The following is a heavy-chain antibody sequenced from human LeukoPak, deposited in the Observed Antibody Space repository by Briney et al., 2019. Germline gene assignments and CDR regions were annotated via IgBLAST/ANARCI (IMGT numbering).Heavy chain of an antibody. Sequence: PSQTLSLTCTVSGGSISSGDYYWSWIRQPPGKGLEGIGYIYYSGSTYYNPSLKSRVTISVDTSKNQFSLKLSSVTAADTAVYSCARVEYSSGWLDFDYWGQGTLVTVSS. D-gene: IGHD6-19*01. J-gene: IGHJ4*02. CDR3: ARVEYSSGWLDFDY. CDR2: IYYSGST. CDR1: GGSISSGDYY. V-gene: IGHV4-30-4*08.